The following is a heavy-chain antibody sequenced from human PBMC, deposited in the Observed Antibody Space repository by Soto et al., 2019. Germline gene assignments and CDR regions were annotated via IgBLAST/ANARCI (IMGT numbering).Heavy chain of an antibody. J-gene: IGHJ6*02. Sequence: EVQLVESGGGLVKPGGSLRLSCAASGFTFSSYSMNWVRQAPGKGLEWVSSISSSSSYIYYADSVNGRFTISRDNAKNSLYLQMNSLRAEDTAVYYCARGLGNKYYGMDVWGQGTTVTVSS. V-gene: IGHV3-21*01. CDR2: ISSSSSYI. CDR1: GFTFSSYS. CDR3: ARGLGNKYYGMDV.